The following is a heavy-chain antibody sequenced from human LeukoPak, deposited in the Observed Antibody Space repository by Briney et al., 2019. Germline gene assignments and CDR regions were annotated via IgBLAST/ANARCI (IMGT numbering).Heavy chain of an antibody. CDR2: IYSGGST. J-gene: IGHJ4*02. V-gene: IGHV3-66*02. CDR3: AKDRSGSRDHYYDSSGYYFDY. Sequence: GGSLRLSCAASGFTVSSNYMSWVRQAPGKGLEWVSVIYSGGSTYYADSVKGRFTISRDNSKNTLYLQMNSLRAEDTAVYYCAKDRSGSRDHYYDSSGYYFDYWGQGTLVTVSS. CDR1: GFTVSSNY. D-gene: IGHD3-22*01.